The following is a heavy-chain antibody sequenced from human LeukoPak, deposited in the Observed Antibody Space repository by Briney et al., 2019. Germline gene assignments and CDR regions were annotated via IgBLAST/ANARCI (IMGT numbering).Heavy chain of an antibody. CDR1: GGSISSYY. J-gene: IGHJ2*01. Sequence: SETLSLTCTVSGGSISSYYWSWIRQPPGKGLEWIGFIYYSGSTNYSPSLKSRVTISVDTSKNQFSLKLTSVTAADTAVYYCARYSSTWPYWYFDLWGRGTLVTVSS. CDR2: IYYSGST. CDR3: ARYSSTWPYWYFDL. D-gene: IGHD6-13*01. V-gene: IGHV4-59*08.